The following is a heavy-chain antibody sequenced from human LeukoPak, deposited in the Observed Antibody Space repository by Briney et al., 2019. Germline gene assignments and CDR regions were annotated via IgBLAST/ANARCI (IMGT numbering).Heavy chain of an antibody. CDR2: ISAYNTNT. Sequence: GASVKVSCKASGYTFNNYGITWVRQAPGQGLEWMGWISAYNTNTHYAQKLQGRVTMITDTSTSTAYMELRSLRSDDTAVYYCARTEPGSDNYDILTGDQDAFDIWGQGTMVTVSS. D-gene: IGHD3-9*01. J-gene: IGHJ3*02. CDR1: GYTFNNYG. CDR3: ARTEPGSDNYDILTGDQDAFDI. V-gene: IGHV1-18*01.